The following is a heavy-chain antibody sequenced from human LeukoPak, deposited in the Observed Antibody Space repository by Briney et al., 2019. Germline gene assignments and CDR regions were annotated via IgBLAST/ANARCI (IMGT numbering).Heavy chain of an antibody. CDR1: GFTFSSYS. J-gene: IGHJ5*02. Sequence: PGGSLRLSCAASGFTFSSYSMNWVRQAPGKGLECVSYISSSSSTIYYSDSVKGRFTISRDNAKNSLYLQMNSLRAEDTALYHCARDLDSSGYRWFDPWGQGTLVTVSS. CDR3: ARDLDSSGYRWFDP. CDR2: ISSSSSTI. V-gene: IGHV3-48*04. D-gene: IGHD3-22*01.